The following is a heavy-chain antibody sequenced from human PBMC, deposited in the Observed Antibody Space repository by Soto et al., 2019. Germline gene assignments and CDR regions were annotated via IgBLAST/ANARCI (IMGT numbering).Heavy chain of an antibody. Sequence: SGPTLVNPTQTLTLTCTFSGFSLSTSGMGVGWIRQPPGNALEWLALIYWNDDKRYSPSLKSRLTITKDTSKNQVVLTMTNMEPVDTGTYFFGHRRKTGGTFDYWGQGTLVTVSS. CDR3: GHRRKTGGTFDY. J-gene: IGHJ4*02. D-gene: IGHD2-15*01. V-gene: IGHV2-5*01. CDR1: GFSLSTSGMG. CDR2: IYWNDDK.